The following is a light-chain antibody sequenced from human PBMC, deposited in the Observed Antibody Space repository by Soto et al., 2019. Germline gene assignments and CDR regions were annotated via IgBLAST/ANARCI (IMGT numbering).Light chain of an antibody. CDR3: QQCYSTPQVS. V-gene: IGKV1-39*01. J-gene: IGKJ2*03. CDR2: AAS. CDR1: QSISSY. Sequence: DIQMTQSPSSLSASVGDRVTITCRASQSISSYLNWYQQKPGKAPKLLIYAASRLQSGVPSRFSGSGSRTDFTLTISSLQPEDFATYYCQQCYSTPQVSFGQGTKLEIK.